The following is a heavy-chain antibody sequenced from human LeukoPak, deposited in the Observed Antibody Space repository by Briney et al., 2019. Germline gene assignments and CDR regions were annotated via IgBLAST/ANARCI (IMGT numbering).Heavy chain of an antibody. CDR2: INHSGST. Sequence: SGTLSLTCAVYGGSFSGYYWSWIRQPPGKGLEWIGEINHSGSTNYNPSLKSRVTISVDTSKNQFSLKLSSVTAADTAVYYCARRQRTVRLDYYYYMDVWGKGTTVTVSS. CDR3: ARRQRTVRLDYYYYMDV. V-gene: IGHV4-34*01. CDR1: GGSFSGYY. D-gene: IGHD4-11*01. J-gene: IGHJ6*03.